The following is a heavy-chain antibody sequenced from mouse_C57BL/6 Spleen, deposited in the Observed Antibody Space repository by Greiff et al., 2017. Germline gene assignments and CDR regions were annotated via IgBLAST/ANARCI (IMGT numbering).Heavy chain of an antibody. CDR2: ISDGGSYT. J-gene: IGHJ3*01. V-gene: IGHV5-4*01. CDR1: GFTFSSYA. CDR3: ASDGYYAGFAY. Sequence: EVQVVESGGGLVKPGGSLKLSCAASGFTFSSYAMSWVRPTPEKRLEWVATISDGGSYTYYPDHVKGRFTISRDNAKNNLYLQMSHLKSEDTAMYYCASDGYYAGFAYGGQGTLVTVSA. D-gene: IGHD2-3*01.